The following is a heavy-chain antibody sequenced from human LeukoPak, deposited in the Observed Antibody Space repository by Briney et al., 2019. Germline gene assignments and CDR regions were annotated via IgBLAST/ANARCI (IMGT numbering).Heavy chain of an antibody. CDR1: GYTFTGYY. D-gene: IGHD6-6*01. J-gene: IGHJ4*02. V-gene: IGHV1-2*06. Sequence: ASVKVSCKASGYTFTGYYMHWVRQAPGQGLEWMGRINPNSGGTNYAQKFQGRVTMTRDTSIRTAYMELSRLRSDDTAVYYCARVNIAARGRIFAFWGQGTLVTVSS. CDR3: ARVNIAARGRIFAF. CDR2: INPNSGGT.